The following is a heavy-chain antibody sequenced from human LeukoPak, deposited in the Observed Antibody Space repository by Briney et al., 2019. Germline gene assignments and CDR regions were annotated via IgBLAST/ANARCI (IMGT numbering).Heavy chain of an antibody. J-gene: IGHJ4*02. CDR3: ARLNAYSSSWHYFDS. CDR2: IYASGST. V-gene: IGHV4-4*08. Sequence: PSETLSLTCSVSGGSISSFYWSWIRQPPGKGLEWIGDIYASGSTNYNPSLKSRVTISVDTSKNQFSLKLSSVTAADTSIYYCARLNAYSSSWHYFDSWGQGTLVTVSS. D-gene: IGHD6-13*01. CDR1: GGSISSFY.